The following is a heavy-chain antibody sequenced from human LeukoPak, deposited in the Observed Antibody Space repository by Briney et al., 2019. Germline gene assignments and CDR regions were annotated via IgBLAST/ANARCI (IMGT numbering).Heavy chain of an antibody. D-gene: IGHD4-17*01. CDR3: ARRTDDYGDYVTRAKSWFDP. CDR2: IYYSGRT. J-gene: IGHJ5*02. CDR1: GGSISSGVYY. Sequence: SEALSLTCIVSGGSISSGVYYWSWIRQPPGKGLEWIRYIYYSGRTYYNPFFKGRVTISVETSKNQFSLKPRSVTAEDTAVYYCARRTDDYGDYVTRAKSWFDPWGQGTLVTVSS. V-gene: IGHV4-30-4*01.